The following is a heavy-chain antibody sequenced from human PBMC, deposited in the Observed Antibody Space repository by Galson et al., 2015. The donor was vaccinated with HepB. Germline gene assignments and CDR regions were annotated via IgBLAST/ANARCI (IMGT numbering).Heavy chain of an antibody. CDR3: AEIAVAGKIDAFEI. CDR2: TYYRSKWYN. J-gene: IGHJ3*02. Sequence: CAISEDSVSSDTAAWNWIRQSPSRGLEWLGRTYYRSKWYNDYALFVKSRITINADTSKNQFSLQLNSVTPDDTAVYYCAEIAVAGKIDAFEIWGQGTMVTVSS. D-gene: IGHD6-19*01. CDR1: EDSVSSDTAA. V-gene: IGHV6-1*01.